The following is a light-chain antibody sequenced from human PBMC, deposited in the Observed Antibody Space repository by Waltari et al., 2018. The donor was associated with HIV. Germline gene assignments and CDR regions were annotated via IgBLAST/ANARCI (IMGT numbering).Light chain of an antibody. CDR2: MNN. CDR1: NSTIGSHY. J-gene: IGLJ3*02. Sequence: QSVLTQPPSASGTPGQRVTISCSGSNSTIGSHYVYWYQQLPGTAPKLLMYMNNQRPSGVPDRFSGSKSGTSASLAISGLRSDDEADYYCAAWDASLSAWVFGGGTKLTVL. V-gene: IGLV1-47*01. CDR3: AAWDASLSAWV.